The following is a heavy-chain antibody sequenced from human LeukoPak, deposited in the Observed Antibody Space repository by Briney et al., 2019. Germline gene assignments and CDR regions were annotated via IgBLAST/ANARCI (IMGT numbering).Heavy chain of an antibody. CDR1: GGSISSYY. Sequence: SETLSLTCTVSGGSISSYYWSWIRQPAGKGLEWIGRIYTSGSTNYNPSLKSRVTMSVDTSKNQFSLKLSSVTAADTAVYYCARQGITIFGVTGGTMDVWGKGTTVTVSS. D-gene: IGHD3-3*01. J-gene: IGHJ6*03. CDR3: ARQGITIFGVTGGTMDV. V-gene: IGHV4-4*07. CDR2: IYTSGST.